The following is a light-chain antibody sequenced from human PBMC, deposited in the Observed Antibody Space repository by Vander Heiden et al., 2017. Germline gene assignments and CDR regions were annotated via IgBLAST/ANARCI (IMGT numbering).Light chain of an antibody. Sequence: QSVRTQPPSVSGAPRQMVPTSCSGRSSPIGASYGVHWYQQLPGTAPKVLIYGGSDRPSGVPDRFSGSKSDTSASLAITGLQAEDEADYYCQSYDNSLSASVFGGGTKLTVL. J-gene: IGLJ2*01. V-gene: IGLV1-40*01. CDR1: SSPIGASYG. CDR2: GGS. CDR3: QSYDNSLSASV.